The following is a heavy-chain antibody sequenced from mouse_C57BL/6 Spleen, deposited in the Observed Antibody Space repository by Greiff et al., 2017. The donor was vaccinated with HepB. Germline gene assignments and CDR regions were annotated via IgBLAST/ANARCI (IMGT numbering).Heavy chain of an antibody. CDR2: IWSDGST. D-gene: IGHD1-1*01. J-gene: IGHJ1*03. V-gene: IGHV2-6*03. CDR1: GFSLTSYG. CDR3: ARSSYYGSRAWYFDV. Sequence: VQLKESGPGLVAPSQSLSITCTVSGFSLTSYGVHWVRQPPGKGLEWLVVIWSDGSTTYNSALKSRLSISKDNSKSQVFLKMNSLQTDDTAMYYCARSSYYGSRAWYFDVWGTGTTVTVSS.